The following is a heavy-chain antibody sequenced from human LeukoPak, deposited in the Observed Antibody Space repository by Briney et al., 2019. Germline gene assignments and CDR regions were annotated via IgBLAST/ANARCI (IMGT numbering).Heavy chain of an antibody. V-gene: IGHV3-30*02. CDR2: IRYDGSNK. CDR1: GFTFSSYG. J-gene: IGHJ4*02. D-gene: IGHD2-2*01. CDR3: AREDIVVVPAASWMEPHGYYFDY. Sequence: PGGSLRLSCAASGFTFSSYGMPWVRQAPGKGLEWVAFIRYDGSNKYYADSVKGRFTISRDNSKNTLYLQMNSLRAEDTAVYYCAREDIVVVPAASWMEPHGYYFDYWGQGTLVTVSS.